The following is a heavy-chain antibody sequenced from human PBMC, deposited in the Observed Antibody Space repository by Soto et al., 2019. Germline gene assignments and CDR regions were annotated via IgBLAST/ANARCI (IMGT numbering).Heavy chain of an antibody. CDR3: ATEDIVLVPAAPYGMDV. J-gene: IGHJ6*02. CDR1: GFTFSSYW. Sequence: GGSLRLSCAASGFTFSSYWMSWVRQAPGKGLEWVANIKQDGSEKYYVDSVKGRFTISRDNAKNSLYLQMNSLRAEDTAVYYCATEDIVLVPAAPYGMDVWGQGTTVTVSS. V-gene: IGHV3-7*04. D-gene: IGHD2-2*01. CDR2: IKQDGSEK.